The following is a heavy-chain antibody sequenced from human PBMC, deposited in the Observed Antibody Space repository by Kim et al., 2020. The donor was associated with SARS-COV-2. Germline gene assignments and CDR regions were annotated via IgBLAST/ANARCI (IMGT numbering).Heavy chain of an antibody. V-gene: IGHV4-31*02. J-gene: IGHJ4*02. CDR3: ARTRITMIVVVTHFDY. D-gene: IGHD3-22*01. Sequence: ALKSRVTISVDTSKNQCSLKLGTVTAADTAVYYCARTRITMIVVVTHFDYWGQGTLVTVSS.